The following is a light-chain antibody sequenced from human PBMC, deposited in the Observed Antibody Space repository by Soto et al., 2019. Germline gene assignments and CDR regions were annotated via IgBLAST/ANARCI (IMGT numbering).Light chain of an antibody. J-gene: IGKJ2*01. CDR3: QQYYRTPPYT. CDR1: QSVLYSSNNKNY. CDR2: WAS. Sequence: IVMTQSPDSLAVSLGERATINCKSSQSVLYSSNNKNYLAWYQQKPGQSPKLLIYWASTRESGVPDRFSGSGSGTDFTLTISSLQAEDVAVYYCQQYYRTPPYTFGQGTKLEIK. V-gene: IGKV4-1*01.